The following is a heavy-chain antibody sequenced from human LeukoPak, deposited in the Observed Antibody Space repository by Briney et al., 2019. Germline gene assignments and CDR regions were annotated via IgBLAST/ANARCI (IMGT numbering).Heavy chain of an antibody. V-gene: IGHV4-59*01. CDR2: IYYSGST. J-gene: IGHJ4*02. CDR1: GCSISSYY. CDR3: ASAPRDCSGGSCFDFDY. D-gene: IGHD2-15*01. Sequence: SETLSLTCTVSGCSISSYYWSWIRQPPGKGLEWIGYIYYSGSTNYNPPLKSRVTISVDTSKNQFSLKLSSVTAADTAVYYCASAPRDCSGGSCFDFDYWGQGTLVTVSS.